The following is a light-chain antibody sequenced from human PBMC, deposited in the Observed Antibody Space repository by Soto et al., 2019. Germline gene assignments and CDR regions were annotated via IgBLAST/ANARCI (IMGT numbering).Light chain of an antibody. V-gene: IGKV1-12*01. CDR1: QNINTW. CDR2: AAS. CDR3: QLANIVPFT. J-gene: IGKJ3*01. Sequence: DIQMTQSPSSVSASVGDRVTITCRATQNINTWLAWYQQKPGKAPKLLIYAASSLQSGVPSRFSGSESGTDFTLTISSLQSEDFATYYCQLANIVPFTFGPGTKVEVK.